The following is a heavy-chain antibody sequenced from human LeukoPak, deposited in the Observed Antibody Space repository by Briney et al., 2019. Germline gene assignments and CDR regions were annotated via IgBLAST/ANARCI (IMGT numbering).Heavy chain of an antibody. Sequence: SETLSLTCTVSGGSISSYYWSWIRQPPGKRLEWIGNIHYSGNSNYNPSLQSRVTISIDTSRKQLFLKLTSVTAADTAVYYCALAPNSNWFDFWGQGTLVTVSS. D-gene: IGHD2-8*01. V-gene: IGHV4-59*08. J-gene: IGHJ5*01. CDR1: GGSISSYY. CDR3: ALAPNSNWFDF. CDR2: IHYSGNS.